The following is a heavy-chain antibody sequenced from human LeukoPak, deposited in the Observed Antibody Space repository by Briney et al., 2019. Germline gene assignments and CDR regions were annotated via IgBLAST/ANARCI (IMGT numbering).Heavy chain of an antibody. D-gene: IGHD6-19*01. Sequence: GASVKVSCKVSGYTFTSYYLHWVRQAPGQGPEWMGIINPSGGSTTCAQNFQGRVTMTRDTSTSAVYMELSSLRSDDTAVYYCARGGPLAVAPHQYYFDYWGQGSLVTVSS. CDR2: INPSGGST. V-gene: IGHV1-46*01. CDR1: GYTFTSYY. CDR3: ARGGPLAVAPHQYYFDY. J-gene: IGHJ4*02.